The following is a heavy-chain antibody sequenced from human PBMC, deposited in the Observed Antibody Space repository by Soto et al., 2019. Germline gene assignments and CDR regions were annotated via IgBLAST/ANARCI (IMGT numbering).Heavy chain of an antibody. V-gene: IGHV4-30-4*01. J-gene: IGHJ4*02. Sequence: PPETLPLTCSVSGASITSGDYYWSWFRQPPGKGLEWIGYIYYSGRTYYNPSLTSRGTISVDTSKNQFSLKLTSVTAADTAVYYCARDRYSGYDFGYWGQGTLVTVS. D-gene: IGHD5-12*01. CDR3: ARDRYSGYDFGY. CDR2: IYYSGRT. CDR1: GASITSGDYY.